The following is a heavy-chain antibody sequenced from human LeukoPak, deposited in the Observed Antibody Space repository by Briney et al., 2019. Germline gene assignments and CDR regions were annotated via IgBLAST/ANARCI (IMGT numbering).Heavy chain of an antibody. CDR2: ISSSGST. CDR3: AREDDSSGYYGSMGAFDI. J-gene: IGHJ3*02. V-gene: IGHV4-61*02. CDR1: GDSISSGDYY. D-gene: IGHD3-22*01. Sequence: SETLSLTCTVSGDSISSGDYYWSWIRQPAGKGLEWIGRISSSGSTNYNPSLKSRVTISVDTSKNQFSLKLSSVTAADTAVYYCAREDDSSGYYGSMGAFDIWGQGTMVTVSS.